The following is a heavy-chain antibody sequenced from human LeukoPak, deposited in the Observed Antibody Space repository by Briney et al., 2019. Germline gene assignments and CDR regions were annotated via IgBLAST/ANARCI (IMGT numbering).Heavy chain of an antibody. V-gene: IGHV1-8*02. D-gene: IGHD3-9*01. Sequence: ASVKVSCKASGYTFTSYDINWVRQATGQGLEWMGWMNPNSGNTGYAQKFQGRVTMTTDTSTSTGYMELRSLTSDDTAVYYCARVVRNYDILSGYPLAEWFDPWGQGTLVSVSS. CDR3: ARVVRNYDILSGYPLAEWFDP. CDR2: MNPNSGNT. J-gene: IGHJ5*02. CDR1: GYTFTSYD.